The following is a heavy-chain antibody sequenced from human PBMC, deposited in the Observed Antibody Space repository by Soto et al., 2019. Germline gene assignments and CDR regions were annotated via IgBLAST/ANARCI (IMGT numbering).Heavy chain of an antibody. CDR1: GFSLSNAGLG. J-gene: IGHJ5*02. V-gene: IGHV2-26*04. CDR3: ASTYSSSWYWFDT. D-gene: IGHD6-13*01. CDR2: IFSNDEK. Sequence: ASGPTLVNPTETLTLTCTVSGFSLSNAGLGVSWIRQPPGKALEWLAHIFSNDEKSYSTSLKSRLTISKDTSKSQVVLIMTNMDHVDTATYYCASTYSSSWYWFDTWGQGTLVTVSS.